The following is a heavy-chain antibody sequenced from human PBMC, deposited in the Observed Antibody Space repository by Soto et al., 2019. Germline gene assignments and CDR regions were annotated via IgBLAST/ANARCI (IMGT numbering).Heavy chain of an antibody. D-gene: IGHD3-22*01. J-gene: IGHJ5*02. CDR3: ERKVYYYDTSQRGWLDL. CDR2: IRQDGTEQ. V-gene: IGHV3-7*03. Sequence: EVQLVESGGGLVQPGGSLRLSCTASGFTFSNSWMSWVRQAPVKGLEWVATIRQDGTEQHYVESVRGRFTVSRDNAKNSLYRQMDTLRPEDKAVYRCERKVYYYDTSQRGWLDLWGEGTLVTVSS. CDR1: GFTFSNSW.